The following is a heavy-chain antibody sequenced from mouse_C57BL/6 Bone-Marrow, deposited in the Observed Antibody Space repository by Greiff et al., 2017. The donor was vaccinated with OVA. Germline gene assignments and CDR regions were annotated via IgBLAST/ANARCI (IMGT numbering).Heavy chain of an antibody. Sequence: QVQLQQSGAELVKPGASVKISCKASGYAFSSYWMNWVKQRPGKGLEWIGQIYPGDGDTNYNGKFKGKATLTADKSSSTAYMQLSSLTSEDSAVYFCANDGYYEAMDYWGQGTSVTVSS. CDR2: IYPGDGDT. CDR3: ANDGYYEAMDY. J-gene: IGHJ4*01. D-gene: IGHD2-3*01. V-gene: IGHV1-80*01. CDR1: GYAFSSYW.